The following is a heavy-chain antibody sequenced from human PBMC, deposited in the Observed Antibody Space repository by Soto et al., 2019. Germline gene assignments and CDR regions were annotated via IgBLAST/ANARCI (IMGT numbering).Heavy chain of an antibody. J-gene: IGHJ4*02. CDR2: IYWDDDK. Sequence: QITLKESGPPLVKPTQTLTLTCTFSGFSLSTSGVGVGWIRQPPGKALEWLALIYWDDDKRYSPSLKSRLTITKDTSKNQVVLTMTNMDPVVTATYYCAQCSGGSCYHDYWGQGTLVTVSS. V-gene: IGHV2-5*02. CDR3: AQCSGGSCYHDY. D-gene: IGHD2-15*01. CDR1: GFSLSTSGVG.